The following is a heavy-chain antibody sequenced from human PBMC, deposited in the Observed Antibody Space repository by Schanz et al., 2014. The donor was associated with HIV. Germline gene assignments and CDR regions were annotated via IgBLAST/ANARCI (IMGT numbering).Heavy chain of an antibody. CDR1: GLPFSTSA. CDR3: ARDAASHSYGSTMDV. V-gene: IGHV3-23*01. Sequence: DVQILESGGGLVQPGGSRRLSCAVSGLPFSTSAMSWVRQAPGKGLEWVSDISGSGSSTYYADSVKGRFTISRDSSKNTLYLQMNSLRAEDTAVYYCARDAASHSYGSTMDVWGQGTTVTVSS. CDR2: ISGSGSST. D-gene: IGHD5-18*01. J-gene: IGHJ6*02.